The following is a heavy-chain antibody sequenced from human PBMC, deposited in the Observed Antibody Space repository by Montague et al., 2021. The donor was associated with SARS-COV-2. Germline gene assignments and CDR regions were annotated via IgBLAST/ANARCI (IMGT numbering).Heavy chain of an antibody. CDR2: MNPNSGNT. V-gene: IGHV1-8*01. CDR1: GYTFTSYD. Sequence: SVKVSCKASGYTFTSYDINWMRQATGQGLEWMGWMNPNSGNTGYAQKFQGRVTMTRDTSISTAYMELSILRSEDTAVYYCARAILGVVIIGTPYYYYMDVWDKGTTVTVSS. D-gene: IGHD3-3*01. CDR3: ARAILGVVIIGTPYYYYMDV. J-gene: IGHJ6*03.